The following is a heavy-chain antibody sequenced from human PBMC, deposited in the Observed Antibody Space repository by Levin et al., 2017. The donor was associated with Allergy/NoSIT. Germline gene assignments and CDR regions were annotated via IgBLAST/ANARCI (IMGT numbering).Heavy chain of an antibody. CDR2: ISAYNGNT. Sequence: ASVKVSCKASGYTFTSYGISWVRQAPGQGLEWMGWISAYNGNTNYAQKLQGRVTMTTDTSTSTAYMELRSLRSDDTAVYYCARAFAEYDILTGYYIGDVQLSEYYFDYWGQGTLVTVSS. V-gene: IGHV1-18*01. CDR1: GYTFTSYG. D-gene: IGHD3-9*01. CDR3: ARAFAEYDILTGYYIGDVQLSEYYFDY. J-gene: IGHJ4*02.